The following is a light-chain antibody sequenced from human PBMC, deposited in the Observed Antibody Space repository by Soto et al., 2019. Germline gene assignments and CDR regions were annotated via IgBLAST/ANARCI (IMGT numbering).Light chain of an antibody. CDR3: LQDYNYPLT. CDR1: QGIRND. CDR2: AAS. J-gene: IGKJ4*01. Sequence: AIQMTQSPSSLSASVGDKITITCRASQGIRNDLGWYQQKPGKAPKLLIYAASSLQSGVPSRFSGSGSGTDFTLTISSLQPEDFATYYCLQDYNYPLTFGGGTKVEIK. V-gene: IGKV1-6*01.